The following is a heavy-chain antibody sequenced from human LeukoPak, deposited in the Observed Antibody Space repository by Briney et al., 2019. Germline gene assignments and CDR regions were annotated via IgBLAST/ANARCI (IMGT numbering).Heavy chain of an antibody. Sequence: SVKLSCRASGGTFSSYAISWVRQAPGQGREWMGGIIPIFDKTYYAQNFQGRVTITADESKSTVYMELSSLTSDDTAVYYCARDPLQAAMTHYFDYWGQGTLVTVSS. CDR2: IIPIFDKT. CDR3: ARDPLQAAMTHYFDY. V-gene: IGHV1-69*13. J-gene: IGHJ4*02. D-gene: IGHD2-2*01. CDR1: GGTFSSYA.